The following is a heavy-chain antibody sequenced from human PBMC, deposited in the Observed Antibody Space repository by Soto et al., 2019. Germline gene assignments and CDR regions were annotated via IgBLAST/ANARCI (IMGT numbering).Heavy chain of an antibody. J-gene: IGHJ4*02. D-gene: IGHD2-8*02. CDR2: IFDSGTT. CDR1: GGSITSVNNY. V-gene: IGHV4-31*02. CDR3: AREVAGTGAFDY. Sequence: QVQLEQSGPGLVKPSQTLSLTCNISGGSITSVNNYWSWIRQSPGEGLEWIGYIFDSGTTHYNPSLKGRLTIAGDTSQTQFSLTIHSVTVADTAVYYCAREVAGTGAFDYWGQGTLVTVSS.